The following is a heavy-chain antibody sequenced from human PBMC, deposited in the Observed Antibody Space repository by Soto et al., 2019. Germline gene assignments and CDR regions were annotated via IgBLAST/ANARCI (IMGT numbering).Heavy chain of an antibody. D-gene: IGHD5-18*01. CDR1: GYTFSNFG. J-gene: IGHJ6*02. Sequence: QVQLVQSGAEVMTPGASVKVSCKASGYTFSNFGLSWVRQAPGQGLEWMGWISGYNSNTNSAERFQGRVTMTTDTSTSTAYMEVRSLTSDDTAVYYCSRDKGYGFGWSSSSGMDVWGQGTTVTVSS. CDR2: ISGYNSNT. CDR3: SRDKGYGFGWSSSSGMDV. V-gene: IGHV1-18*01.